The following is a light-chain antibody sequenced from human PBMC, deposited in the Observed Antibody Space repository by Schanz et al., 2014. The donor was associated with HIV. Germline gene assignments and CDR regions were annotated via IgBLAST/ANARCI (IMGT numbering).Light chain of an antibody. V-gene: IGLV2-14*01. CDR2: DVS. Sequence: QSALTQPASVSGSPGQSITISCTGTSSDVGGYNYVSWYQQHPGKAPKLMIYDVSNRPSGVPDRFSGSRSGSTASLTISRLQAEDESDYYCSSFTSTSTLVFGTGTKVTVL. CDR1: SSDVGGYNY. CDR3: SSFTSTSTLV. J-gene: IGLJ1*01.